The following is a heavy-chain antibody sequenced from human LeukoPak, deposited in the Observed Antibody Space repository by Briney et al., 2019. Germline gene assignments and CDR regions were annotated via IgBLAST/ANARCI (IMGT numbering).Heavy chain of an antibody. D-gene: IGHD1-1*01. CDR1: GYSFTSYW. CDR3: ARPENWDAQQGGDAFDI. CDR2: IYPGGSDT. Sequence: GESLKISCKGSGYSFTSYWIGWVRQMPGKGLEWMGIIYPGGSDTRYSPSFQGQVTISADKSISTAYLQWCSLKASDTAMYYCARPENWDAQQGGDAFDIWGQGTMVTVSS. J-gene: IGHJ3*02. V-gene: IGHV5-51*01.